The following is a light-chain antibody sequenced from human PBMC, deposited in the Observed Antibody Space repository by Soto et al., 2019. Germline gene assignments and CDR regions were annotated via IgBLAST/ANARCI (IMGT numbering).Light chain of an antibody. CDR2: TNN. Sequence: QSALTQPASVSESPGQSISISCTGTNNDVGNYNLVSWYQQHPGRAPKLIIYTNNQRPSGVPDRFSGSKSGASASLAISGLQSEDEADYYCASWDDSLNGPVFGGGTKLTVL. V-gene: IGLV2-14*02. J-gene: IGLJ3*02. CDR1: NNDVGNYNL. CDR3: ASWDDSLNGPV.